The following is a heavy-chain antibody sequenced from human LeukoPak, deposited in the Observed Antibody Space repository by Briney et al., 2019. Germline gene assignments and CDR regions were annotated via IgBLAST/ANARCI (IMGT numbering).Heavy chain of an antibody. J-gene: IGHJ4*02. V-gene: IGHV3-11*01. D-gene: IGHD6-19*01. CDR2: ISSSGSTI. CDR3: ARAALSSGWAFDY. Sequence: GGALRLSCAASGFTFSDYYMSWIRQAPGKGLEWVSYISSSGSTIYYADSVKGRFTISRDNAKNSLYLQMNSLRAEDTAVYYCARAALSSGWAFDYWGQGTLVTVSS. CDR1: GFTFSDYY.